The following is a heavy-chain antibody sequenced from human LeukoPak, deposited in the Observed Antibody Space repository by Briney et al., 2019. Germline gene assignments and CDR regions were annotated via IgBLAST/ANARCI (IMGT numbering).Heavy chain of an antibody. Sequence: GGSLRLSCAASGFTFSSYEMNWVRQAPGKGLEWVSFISSSGSAIHYADSVRGRFTISRDNAKNSLFLQMSRLRAEDTAVYYCAREKLSFFDSSGYFDHWAREPWSPSPQ. V-gene: IGHV3-48*03. CDR3: AREKLSFFDSSGYFDH. CDR1: GFTFSSYE. D-gene: IGHD3-22*01. J-gene: IGHJ4*02. CDR2: ISSSGSAI.